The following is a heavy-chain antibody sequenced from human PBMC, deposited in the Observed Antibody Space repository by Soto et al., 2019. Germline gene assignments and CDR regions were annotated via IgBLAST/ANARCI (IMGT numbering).Heavy chain of an antibody. CDR2: IYNSGNT. CDR3: ASRGYDNSGRLLGFDP. J-gene: IGHJ5*02. V-gene: IGHV4-39*01. D-gene: IGHD3-22*01. Sequence: QLQLQESGPGLVKPSETLSLTCTVSGCSISSSSYCWGWIRQPPGKGLEWIGSIYNSGNTQYNPSLKSPVTISADTSQYQFSLNLSSVTAVDTAVYYCASRGYDNSGRLLGFDPWGQGTLVTVSS. CDR1: GCSISSSSYC.